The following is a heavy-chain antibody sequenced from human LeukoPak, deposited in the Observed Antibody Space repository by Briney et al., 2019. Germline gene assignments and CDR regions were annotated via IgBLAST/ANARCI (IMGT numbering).Heavy chain of an antibody. Sequence: PSETLSLTCTVSGGSISSYYWSWIRQPPGKGLEWIGYIYYSGSTNYNPSLKSRVTISVDTSKNQFSLKLSSVTAADTAVYYCARVGIDVGAFDYWGQGTLVTVSS. J-gene: IGHJ4*02. CDR2: IYYSGST. CDR3: ARVGIDVGAFDY. D-gene: IGHD1-26*01. CDR1: GGSISSYY. V-gene: IGHV4-59*01.